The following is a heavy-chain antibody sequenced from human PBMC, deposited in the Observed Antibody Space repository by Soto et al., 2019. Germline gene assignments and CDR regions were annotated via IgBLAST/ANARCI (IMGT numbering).Heavy chain of an antibody. D-gene: IGHD6-19*01. CDR1: GGSISSSNW. CDR3: AACIAVADCYCDY. J-gene: IGHJ4*02. Sequence: QVQLQESGPGLVKPSGTLSLTCAVSGGSISSSNWWSWVRQPPGKGLEWIGEIYHSGSTNYNPSLRSGVTRAVDKAKNQFSLKRSSVTAADTAVYYCAACIAVADCYCDYWGQGTLVTVSS. V-gene: IGHV4-4*02. CDR2: IYHSGST.